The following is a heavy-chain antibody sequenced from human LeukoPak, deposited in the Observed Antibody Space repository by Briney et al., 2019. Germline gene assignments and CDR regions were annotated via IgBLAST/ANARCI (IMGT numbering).Heavy chain of an antibody. CDR2: INPNSGGT. J-gene: IGHJ4*02. V-gene: IGHV1-2*02. Sequence: GASVKVSCKASGHTFTAYYMFWVRQAPGQGLEWMGWINPNSGGTNYAPKFQGRVTMTRDTSISTAYMELSRLRSDDTAVYYCARERGSGWYYVYWGQGTLVTVSS. CDR1: GHTFTAYY. CDR3: ARERGSGWYYVY. D-gene: IGHD6-19*01.